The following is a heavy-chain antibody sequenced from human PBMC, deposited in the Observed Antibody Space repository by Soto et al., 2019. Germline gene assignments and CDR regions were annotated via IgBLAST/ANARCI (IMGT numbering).Heavy chain of an antibody. Sequence: AGGSLRLSCAASGFTFSSYAMGWVRQAPGKGLEWISSISGSGFKKYYADSVKGRFTISRDNSKSTVYLELNNLSAEDTAVYHCAKNQGVELVPLATVDWFDPWGQGSVVTVSS. V-gene: IGHV3-23*01. D-gene: IGHD1-26*01. CDR1: GFTFSSYA. CDR3: AKNQGVELVPLATVDWFDP. J-gene: IGHJ5*02. CDR2: ISGSGFKK.